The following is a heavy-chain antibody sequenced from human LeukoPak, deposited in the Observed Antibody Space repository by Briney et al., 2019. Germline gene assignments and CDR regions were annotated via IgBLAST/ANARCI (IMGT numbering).Heavy chain of an antibody. Sequence: PETLSLTCTVSGGSISNNSYFWGWIRQPPGKGLEWIGRIYYSGSAYYNPSLKSRVTISVDTSKNQFSLKLTSVTASDTAVYYCARHQRDVVVVPAAIRVYNWFDPWGQGTLVTVSS. CDR3: ARHQRDVVVVPAAIRVYNWFDP. J-gene: IGHJ5*02. CDR2: IYYSGSA. V-gene: IGHV4-39*01. CDR1: GGSISNNSYF. D-gene: IGHD2-2*02.